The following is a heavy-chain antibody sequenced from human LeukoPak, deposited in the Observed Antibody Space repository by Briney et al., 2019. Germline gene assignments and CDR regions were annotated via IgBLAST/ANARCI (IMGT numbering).Heavy chain of an antibody. CDR2: ISGSGGST. J-gene: IGHJ4*02. D-gene: IGHD3-10*01. CDR1: GFTFSSYA. CDR3: ATKDYYASGRGSLSWIDY. V-gene: IGHV3-23*01. Sequence: PGGSLRLSCAASGFTFSSYATSWVRQAPGKGLEWVSAISGSGGSTYYADSVKDRFTISRYNSKNTLYLQMNSLRAEDTAVYYCATKDYYASGRGSLSWIDYWGQGTLVTVSS.